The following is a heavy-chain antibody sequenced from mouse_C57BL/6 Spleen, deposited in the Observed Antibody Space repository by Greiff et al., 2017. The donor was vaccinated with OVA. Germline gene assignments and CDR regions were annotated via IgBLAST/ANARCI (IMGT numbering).Heavy chain of an antibody. CDR1: GYTFTSYW. CDR3: ARGRGNYEYYYAMDY. D-gene: IGHD2-1*01. V-gene: IGHV1-64*01. J-gene: IGHJ4*01. CDR2: IHPNSGST. Sequence: VQLQQPGAELVKPGASVKLSCKASGYTFTSYWMHWVKQRPGQGLEWIGMIHPNSGSTNYNEKFKSKATLTVDKSSSTAYMQLSSLTSEDSAVYYCARGRGNYEYYYAMDYWGQGTSVTVSS.